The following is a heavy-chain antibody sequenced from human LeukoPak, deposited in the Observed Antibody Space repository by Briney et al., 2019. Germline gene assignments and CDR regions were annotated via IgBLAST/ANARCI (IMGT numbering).Heavy chain of an antibody. CDR3: AKAPITMVRGVITLYFDY. Sequence: PGGSLRLSCAASGFTVSSNYMSWVRQAPGKGLEWVSIIYSGGTTYYADSVKGRFTISRDNSKNTLYLQMNSLRAEDTAVYYCAKAPITMVRGVITLYFDYWGQGTLVTVSS. D-gene: IGHD3-10*01. CDR2: IYSGGTT. CDR1: GFTVSSNY. J-gene: IGHJ4*02. V-gene: IGHV3-53*01.